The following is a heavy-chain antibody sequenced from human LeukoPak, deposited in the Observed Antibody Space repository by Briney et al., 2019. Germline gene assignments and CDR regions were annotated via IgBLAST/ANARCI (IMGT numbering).Heavy chain of an antibody. D-gene: IGHD2-2*01. J-gene: IGHJ4*02. CDR1: GFTFSSYS. Sequence: GGSLRLSCAASGFTFSSYSMNWVRQAPGKGLEWVSSISSSSYIYYADSVKGRFTISRDNAKNSLYLQMNSLRAEDTAVYYCARGRRIVVVPAAIIGGYYFDYWGQGTLVTVSS. CDR3: ARGRRIVVVPAAIIGGYYFDY. V-gene: IGHV3-21*01. CDR2: ISSSSYI.